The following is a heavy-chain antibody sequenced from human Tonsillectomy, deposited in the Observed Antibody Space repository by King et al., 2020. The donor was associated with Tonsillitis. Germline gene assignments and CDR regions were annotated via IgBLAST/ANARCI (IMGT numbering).Heavy chain of an antibody. CDR1: GGSISSYY. V-gene: IGHV4-4*07. D-gene: IGHD3-10*01. J-gene: IGHJ4*02. CDR2: IYTSGST. Sequence: VQLQESGPGLVKPSETLSLTCTVSGGSISSYYWSWIRQPAGKGLEWIGRIYTSGSTNYNPSLKSRVTMSVDTSKNQFSLKLRLVTAADTAVYYCARDVFIGFGELSWFDYWGQGTLVTVSS. CDR3: ARDVFIGFGELSWFDY.